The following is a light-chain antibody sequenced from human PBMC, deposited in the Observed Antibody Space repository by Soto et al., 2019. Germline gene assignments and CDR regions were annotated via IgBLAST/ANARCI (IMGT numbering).Light chain of an antibody. CDR3: SSYTNSTILV. CDR1: SSDIGAYNY. CDR2: DVF. J-gene: IGLJ2*01. V-gene: IGLV2-14*03. Sequence: QSALTQPASVSGSPGQSITISCTGSSSDIGAYNYVSWYQHHPGKAPKLMIYDVFYRPSGLSNRFSGSKSGNTASLTISGLQAEDEADYYCSSYTNSTILVFGGGTKLTVL.